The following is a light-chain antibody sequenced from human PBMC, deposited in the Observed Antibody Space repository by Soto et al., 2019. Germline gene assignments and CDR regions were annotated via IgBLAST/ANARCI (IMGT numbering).Light chain of an antibody. CDR1: RSVSRN. J-gene: IGKJ5*01. Sequence: EIVLTQSPATLSLSPGARPTLSCRASRSVSRNVAWYQQKPGQAPRLLIYDASNRAPGIPARFSGSGSGTDFTLTISRLEPEEFAVYYCQQYGSSPITVGQGTRLEIK. CDR3: QQYGSSPIT. V-gene: IGKV3-20*01. CDR2: DAS.